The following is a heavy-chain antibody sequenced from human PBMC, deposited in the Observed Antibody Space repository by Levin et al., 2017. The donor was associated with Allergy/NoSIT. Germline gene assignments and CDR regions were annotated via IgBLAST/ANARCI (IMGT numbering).Heavy chain of an antibody. J-gene: IGHJ4*02. V-gene: IGHV3-30*18. CDR3: AKDTGMRPYYDILTGPFDY. CDR2: ISYDGSNK. D-gene: IGHD3-9*01. Sequence: GGSLRLSCAASGFTFSSYGMHWVRQAPGKGLEWVAVISYDGSNKYYADSVKGRFTISRDNSKNTLYLQMNSLRAEDTAVYYCAKDTGMRPYYDILTGPFDYWGQGTLVTVSS. CDR1: GFTFSSYG.